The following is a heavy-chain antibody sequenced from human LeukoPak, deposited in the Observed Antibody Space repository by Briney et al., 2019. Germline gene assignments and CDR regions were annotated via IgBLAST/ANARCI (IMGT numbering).Heavy chain of an antibody. J-gene: IGHJ6*03. CDR1: GGTFSSYA. Sequence: SVKVSCKASGGTFSSYAISWVRQAPGQGLEWMGGIIPIFGTANYAQKFQGRVTITADESTRTAYMELSSLRSEDRAVCHCATRYCSSTSRYHGYYMDVWGKGTTVTVSS. CDR2: IIPIFGTA. D-gene: IGHD2-2*01. CDR3: ATRYCSSTSRYHGYYMDV. V-gene: IGHV1-69*13.